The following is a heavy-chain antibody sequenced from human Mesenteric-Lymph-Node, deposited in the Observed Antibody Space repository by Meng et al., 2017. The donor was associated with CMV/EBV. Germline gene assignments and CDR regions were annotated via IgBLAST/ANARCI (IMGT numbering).Heavy chain of an antibody. J-gene: IGHJ4*02. CDR1: GDSGSSNSAA. CDR3: AREGGYDQGLAY. V-gene: IGHV6-1*01. CDR2: TYYRSKWYN. D-gene: IGHD5-12*01. Sequence: SQTLSLTCDISGDSGSSNSAAWNWIRQSPSRGLEWLGRTYYRSKWYNDYAVSVKTRISINPDTSKNQFSLQLNSVTPEDTAVYYCAREGGYDQGLAYWGQGTLVIVSS.